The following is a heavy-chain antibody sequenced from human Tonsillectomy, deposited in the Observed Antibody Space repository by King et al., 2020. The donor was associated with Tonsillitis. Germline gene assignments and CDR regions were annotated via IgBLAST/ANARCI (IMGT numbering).Heavy chain of an antibody. V-gene: IGHV4-59*08. Sequence: QLQESGPGLVKPSETLSLTCTVSGGTTSSYYWSWIRQPPGKGLEWIAYVYYTGNTKYNPSLKSRVTISLDTSKNQFSLKLNSVPAADTAVYFCTGGYGSNWPLDFWGQGTLVTVSS. CDR1: GGTTSSYY. CDR2: VYYTGNT. D-gene: IGHD6-13*01. J-gene: IGHJ4*02. CDR3: TGGYGSNWPLDF.